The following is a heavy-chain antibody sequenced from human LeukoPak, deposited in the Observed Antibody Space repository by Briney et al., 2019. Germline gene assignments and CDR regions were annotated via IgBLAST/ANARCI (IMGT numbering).Heavy chain of an antibody. CDR1: GGSVTSGNYY. Sequence: SETLSLTCTVSGGSVTSGNYYWNWIRQPAGRGLEWIGRIYTNGGASYNPSLKSRVTISIDASKNQFSLKLSSVTAADTAVYYCAREPPGYWGQGILVTVSS. CDR2: IYTNGGA. CDR3: AREPPGY. V-gene: IGHV4-61*02. J-gene: IGHJ4*02.